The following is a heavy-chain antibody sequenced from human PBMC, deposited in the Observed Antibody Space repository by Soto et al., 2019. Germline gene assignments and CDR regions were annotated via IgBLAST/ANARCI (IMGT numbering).Heavy chain of an antibody. CDR3: ARGEAIGDDP. CDR2: ISYDGSNK. J-gene: IGHJ5*02. V-gene: IGHV3-30*03. D-gene: IGHD3-10*01. CDR1: GFTFSSYG. Sequence: PGGSLRLSCAASGFTFSSYGMHWVRQAPGKGLEWVALISYDGSNKYYADSVKGRFTISRDNSKNTLSLQVSSLRPEDTAVYYCARGEAIGDDPWGHGTLVTVSS.